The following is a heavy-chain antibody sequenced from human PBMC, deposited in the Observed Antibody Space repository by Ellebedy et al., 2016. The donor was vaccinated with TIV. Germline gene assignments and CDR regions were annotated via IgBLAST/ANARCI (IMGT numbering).Heavy chain of an antibody. Sequence: MPSETLSLTCTVSGGAISSNSYCWGWIRQPPGKGLEWIGTIYDSGDTYYNPSLKSRITMSVDTSKNQFSLKLSSVTAADTAVYYCATARRDPLYYGVDVWGRGTTVTVSS. J-gene: IGHJ6*02. CDR1: GGAISSNSYC. D-gene: IGHD6-13*01. V-gene: IGHV4-39*01. CDR2: IYDSGDT. CDR3: ATARRDPLYYGVDV.